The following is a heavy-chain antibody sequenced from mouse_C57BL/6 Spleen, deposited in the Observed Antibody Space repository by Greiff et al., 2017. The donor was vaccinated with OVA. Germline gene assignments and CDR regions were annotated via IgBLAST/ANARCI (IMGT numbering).Heavy chain of an antibody. CDR3: ARTGFSGSSSWFAY. V-gene: IGHV1-80*01. D-gene: IGHD1-1*01. Sequence: QVQLQQSGAELVKPGASVKISCKASGYAFSSYWMNWVKQRPGKGLEWIGQIYPGDGDTNYNGKFKGKATLTADKSSSTAYMQLSSLTSEDSAVYFCARTGFSGSSSWFAYWGQGTLVTVSA. CDR1: GYAFSSYW. J-gene: IGHJ3*01. CDR2: IYPGDGDT.